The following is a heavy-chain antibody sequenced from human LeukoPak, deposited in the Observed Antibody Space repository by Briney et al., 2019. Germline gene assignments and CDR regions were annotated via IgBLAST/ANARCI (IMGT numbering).Heavy chain of an antibody. J-gene: IGHJ4*02. D-gene: IGHD3-10*01. Sequence: GGSLRLSCAVSGFTFSTYWMTWVRQAPGKGLEWVDNIKQDGSEKSYVHSVKGRFTISRDNSKNTLYLQMNSLRAEDTAVYYCAKDHSTMVRGVVDYWGQGTLVTVSS. CDR2: IKQDGSEK. CDR1: GFTFSTYW. CDR3: AKDHSTMVRGVVDY. V-gene: IGHV3-7*01.